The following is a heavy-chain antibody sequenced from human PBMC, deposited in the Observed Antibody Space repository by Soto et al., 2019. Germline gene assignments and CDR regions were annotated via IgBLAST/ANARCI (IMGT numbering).Heavy chain of an antibody. D-gene: IGHD5-12*01. CDR1: GGSISSGGYS. V-gene: IGHV4-30-2*01. CDR2: IYHSGST. J-gene: IGHJ4*02. CDR3: AAGGGLPRYY. Sequence: QLQLQESGSGLVKPSQTLSLTCAVSGGSISSGGYSWSWIRQPPGKGLEWIGYIYHSGSTYYNPCIKSRVTIAVDRSKYQFSLKLSSVTAADTDVYYCAAGGGLPRYYWGQGTLVTVSS.